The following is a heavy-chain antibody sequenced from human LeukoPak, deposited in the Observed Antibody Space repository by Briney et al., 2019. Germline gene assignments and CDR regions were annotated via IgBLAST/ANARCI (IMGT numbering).Heavy chain of an antibody. CDR1: GFTFSSYA. CDR2: ISYDGSNK. CDR3: AREEDYDILTGYYGIDY. Sequence: GRSLRLSCAASGFTFSSYAMHWVRQAPGEGLEWVAVISYDGSNKYYADSVKGRFTISRDNSKNTLYLQMNSLRAEDTAVYYCAREEDYDILTGYYGIDYWGQGTLVTVSS. J-gene: IGHJ4*02. D-gene: IGHD3-9*01. V-gene: IGHV3-30*04.